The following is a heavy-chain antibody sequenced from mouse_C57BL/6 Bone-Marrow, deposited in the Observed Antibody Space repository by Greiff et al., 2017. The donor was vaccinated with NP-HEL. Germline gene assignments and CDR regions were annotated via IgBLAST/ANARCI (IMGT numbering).Heavy chain of an antibody. CDR2: ISSGGSYT. V-gene: IGHV5-6*02. CDR1: GFTFSSYG. Sequence: DVMLVESGGDLVKPGGSLKLSCAASGFTFSSYGMSWVRQTPDKRLEWVATISSGGSYTYYPDSVKGRFTISRDNAKNTLYLQMSSLKSEDTAMYYCARRSTMVTDGGDGYFDYWGQGTTLTVSS. D-gene: IGHD2-2*01. J-gene: IGHJ2*01. CDR3: ARRSTMVTDGGDGYFDY.